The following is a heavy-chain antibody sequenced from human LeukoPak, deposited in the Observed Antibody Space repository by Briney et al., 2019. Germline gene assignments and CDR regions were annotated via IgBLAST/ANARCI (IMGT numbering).Heavy chain of an antibody. Sequence: SETLSLTCTVSGGSISSYYWSWIRQPAGKGLEWIGRIYTSGSTNYNPSLKSRVTMSVDTSKNQFSLKLSSVTAADTAAYYCARSRIGIAARPNYYYYYMDVWGKGTTVTVSS. D-gene: IGHD6-6*01. CDR3: ARSRIGIAARPNYYYYYMDV. J-gene: IGHJ6*03. V-gene: IGHV4-4*07. CDR1: GGSISSYY. CDR2: IYTSGST.